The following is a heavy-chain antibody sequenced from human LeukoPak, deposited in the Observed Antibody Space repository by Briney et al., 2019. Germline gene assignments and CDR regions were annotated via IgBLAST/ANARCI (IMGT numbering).Heavy chain of an antibody. V-gene: IGHV1-3*03. D-gene: IGHD1-26*01. J-gene: IGHJ4*02. Sequence: ASVKVSCKASGYTFTSYAMHWVRQAPGQRLEWMGWINAGNGNTKYSQEFQDRVTITRYTSASTAYMELSSLRFEDMAVYYCARGGSFVDYWGQGTLVTVSS. CDR3: ARGGSFVDY. CDR2: INAGNGNT. CDR1: GYTFTSYA.